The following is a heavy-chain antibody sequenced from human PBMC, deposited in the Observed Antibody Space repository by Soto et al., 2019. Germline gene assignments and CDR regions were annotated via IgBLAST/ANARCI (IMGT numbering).Heavy chain of an antibody. Sequence: GASVKVSCKASGYRFTSYGIGWVRQAPGQGLEWMGWINAYNGNTNYAQNLQGRVTLTTDPSTSTAYMELRSLRSNDTAVYYCAFLMIRRPPRSTLFPYRRSSDL. CDR1: GYRFTSYG. CDR2: INAYNGNT. V-gene: IGHV1-18*01. CDR3: AFLMIRRPPRSTLFPYRRSSDL. D-gene: IGHD4-17*01. J-gene: IGHJ2*01.